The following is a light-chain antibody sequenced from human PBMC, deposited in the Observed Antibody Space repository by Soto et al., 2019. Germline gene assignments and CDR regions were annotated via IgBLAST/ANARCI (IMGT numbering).Light chain of an antibody. J-gene: IGLJ1*01. CDR3: QVWDSVTDPNYV. CDR2: DDR. V-gene: IGLV3-21*02. CDR1: NIGRKS. Sequence: SYELTQPPSVSVAPGQSARITCGGDNIGRKSVHWYRQKPGQAPVLVVFDDRDRPSGIPERFSGSNSENTATLTISRVEAGDEADYYCQVWDSVTDPNYVFGPGTKVTVL.